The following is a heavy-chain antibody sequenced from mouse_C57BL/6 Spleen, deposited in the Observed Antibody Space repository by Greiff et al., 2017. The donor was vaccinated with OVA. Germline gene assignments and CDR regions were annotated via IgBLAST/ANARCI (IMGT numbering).Heavy chain of an antibody. CDR1: GYTFTSYW. D-gene: IGHD3-3*01. V-gene: IGHV1-59*01. Sequence: QVHVKQPGAELVRPGTSVKLSCKASGYTFTSYWMHWVKQRPGQGLEWIGVIDPSDSYTNYNQKFKGKATLTVDTSSSTAYMQLSSLTSEDSAVYYCAREGRNYWGQGTTLTVSS. CDR3: AREGRNY. J-gene: IGHJ2*01. CDR2: IDPSDSYT.